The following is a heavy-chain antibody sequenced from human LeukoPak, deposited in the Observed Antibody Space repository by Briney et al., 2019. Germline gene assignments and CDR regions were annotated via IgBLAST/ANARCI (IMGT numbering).Heavy chain of an antibody. CDR1: GYTLTELS. Sequence: ASVKVSCKVSGYTLTELSMHWVRQAPGKGLEWMGGSDPEDGETIYAQKFQGRVTMTEDTSTDTAYMELGSLRSEDTAVYYCATGEWELLSLDYWGQGTLVTVSS. D-gene: IGHD1-26*01. CDR3: ATGEWELLSLDY. J-gene: IGHJ4*02. CDR2: SDPEDGET. V-gene: IGHV1-24*01.